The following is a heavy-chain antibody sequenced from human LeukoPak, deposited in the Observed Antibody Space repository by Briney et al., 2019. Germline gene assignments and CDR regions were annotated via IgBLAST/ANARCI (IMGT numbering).Heavy chain of an antibody. CDR3: ARRRDQEDYFDY. J-gene: IGHJ4*02. CDR1: GGSISSRSYY. V-gene: IGHV4-39*01. Sequence: PSETLSLTCTVSGGSISSRSYYWDWIRQPPGKGLEWIGTVYYSGTTYYNPSLKSRVTIPIDSSKNQFSLKVRSVTAADTAVYSCARRRDQEDYFDYWGQGTLVTVSS. CDR2: VYYSGTT.